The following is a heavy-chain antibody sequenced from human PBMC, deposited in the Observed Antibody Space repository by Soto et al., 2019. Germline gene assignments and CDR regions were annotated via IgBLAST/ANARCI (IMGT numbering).Heavy chain of an antibody. CDR1: GYTFTSYG. D-gene: IGHD2-2*03. CDR3: ARVDIVVVPAPPSHC. Sequence: ASVKVSCKASGYTFTSYGISWVRQAPGQGLEWMGWISAYNGNTNYAQKLQGRVTMTTDTSTSTAYMELRSLRSDDTAVYYCARVDIVVVPAPPSHCWRQAPLVTPSS. J-gene: IGHJ4*02. CDR2: ISAYNGNT. V-gene: IGHV1-18*01.